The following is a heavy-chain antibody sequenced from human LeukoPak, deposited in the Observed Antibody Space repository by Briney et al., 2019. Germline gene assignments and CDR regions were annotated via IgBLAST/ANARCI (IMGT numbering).Heavy chain of an antibody. V-gene: IGHV4-39*01. Sequence: TSETLSLTCTVSGGSISSGGYYWSWIRQHPGQGLEWIGYIYYSGSTYYNPSLKSRVTISVDTSKNQFSLKLSSVTAADTAVYYCARQEVVVPAAWGPRANWFDPWGQGTLVTVSS. CDR3: ARQEVVVPAAWGPRANWFDP. J-gene: IGHJ5*02. D-gene: IGHD2-2*01. CDR2: IYYSGST. CDR1: GGSISSGGYY.